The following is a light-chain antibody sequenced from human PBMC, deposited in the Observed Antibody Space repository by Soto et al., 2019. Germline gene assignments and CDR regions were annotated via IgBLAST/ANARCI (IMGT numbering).Light chain of an antibody. CDR1: SSDVGDYNY. Sequence: QSVLTQPASVSGSPGQSITISCTGASSDVGDYNYVSWYQHHPGKAPKLVIYDVSSRPSGVSGRFSSSKSANTASLTISGLQAEDEADYYCSSYATSSTLEWVFGGGTKLTVL. V-gene: IGLV2-14*03. CDR2: DVS. J-gene: IGLJ3*02. CDR3: SSYATSSTLEWV.